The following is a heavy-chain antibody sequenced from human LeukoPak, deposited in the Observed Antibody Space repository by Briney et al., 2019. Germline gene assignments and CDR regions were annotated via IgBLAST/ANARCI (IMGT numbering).Heavy chain of an antibody. V-gene: IGHV4-34*01. CDR1: GGSFSGYY. D-gene: IGHD6-13*01. Sequence: QTSETLSLTCAVYGGSFSGYYWSWIRQPPGKGLEWIGEINHSGSTNYNPSLKSRVTISVDTSKNQFSLKLSSVTAADTAVYYCAESQGIAAVSDYWGQGTLVTVSS. J-gene: IGHJ4*02. CDR3: AESQGIAAVSDY. CDR2: INHSGST.